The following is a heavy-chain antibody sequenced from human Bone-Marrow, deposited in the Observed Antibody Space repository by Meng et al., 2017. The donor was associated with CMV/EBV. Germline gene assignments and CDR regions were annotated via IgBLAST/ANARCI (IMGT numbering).Heavy chain of an antibody. CDR1: GYTFTSYD. Sequence: ASVKVSCKASGYTFTSYDINWVRQATGQGLEWMGIINPSGGSTSYAQKFQGRVTMTRDTSTSTVYKELSSLRSEDTAVYYCAREFRWELPHPDAFDIWGQGTMVTVSS. CDR2: INPSGGST. J-gene: IGHJ3*02. CDR3: AREFRWELPHPDAFDI. D-gene: IGHD1-26*01. V-gene: IGHV1-46*01.